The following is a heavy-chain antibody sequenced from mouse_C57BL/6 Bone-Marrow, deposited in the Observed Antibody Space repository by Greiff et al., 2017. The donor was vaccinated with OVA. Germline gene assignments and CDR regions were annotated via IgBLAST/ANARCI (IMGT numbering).Heavy chain of an antibody. Sequence: EVKLQESGPGLVKPSQSLSLTCSVTGYSITSGYYCYWIRQLPGNKLEWVGYISYDGSNNYHPSLKHRIPITRDNSKNQCFLKLNSVTTEDTATYYCARVQYYFDYWGQGTILTVSA. CDR1: GYSITSGYY. CDR3: ARVQYYFDY. J-gene: IGHJ2*01. V-gene: IGHV3-6*01. CDR2: ISYDGSN.